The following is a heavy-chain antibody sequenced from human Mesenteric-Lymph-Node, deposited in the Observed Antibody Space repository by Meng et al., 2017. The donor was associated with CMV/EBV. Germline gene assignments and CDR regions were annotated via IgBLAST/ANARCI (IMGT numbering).Heavy chain of an antibody. D-gene: IGHD6-19*01. CDR1: GFTFRSYG. Sequence: GGSLRPSFAALGFTFRSYGMSWVRQAPGKGLEWVANIKPDGSEKYYVDSVKGRFTISRDNAKNSLYLQMNSLRAEDTAVYYCARVSSFVGSGWYGHAKYYYYGMDVWGQGTTVTVSS. CDR3: ARVSSFVGSGWYGHAKYYYYGMDV. CDR2: IKPDGSEK. V-gene: IGHV3-7*01. J-gene: IGHJ6*02.